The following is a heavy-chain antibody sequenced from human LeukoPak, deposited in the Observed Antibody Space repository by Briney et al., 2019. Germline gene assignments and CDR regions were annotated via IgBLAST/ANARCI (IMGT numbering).Heavy chain of an antibody. D-gene: IGHD1/OR15-1a*01. V-gene: IGHV3-23*01. J-gene: IGHJ4*02. CDR2: TSGSGDST. Sequence: GGSLRLSCAASGFTFSSYAMNWVRQAPGKGLEWVSGTSGSGDSTYYADSVKGRFTISRDNSMDTLYLQMNSLRVEDTAVYYCAKDLWHNYARYFDYWGQGTLVTVSS. CDR3: AKDLWHNYARYFDY. CDR1: GFTFSSYA.